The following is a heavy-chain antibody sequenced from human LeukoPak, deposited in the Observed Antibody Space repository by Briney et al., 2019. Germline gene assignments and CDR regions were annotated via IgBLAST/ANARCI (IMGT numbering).Heavy chain of an antibody. V-gene: IGHV3-53*01. CDR2: IYSGGST. Sequence: GGSLRLSCAASGFTVSSNYMSWVRQAPGKGLEWVSVIYSGGSTYYADSVKGRFTISRDNSKNTLYLQMNSLRAEDTAVYYCARVASSSWPNYYCGMDVWGQGTTVTVSS. J-gene: IGHJ6*02. CDR1: GFTVSSNY. D-gene: IGHD6-13*01. CDR3: ARVASSSWPNYYCGMDV.